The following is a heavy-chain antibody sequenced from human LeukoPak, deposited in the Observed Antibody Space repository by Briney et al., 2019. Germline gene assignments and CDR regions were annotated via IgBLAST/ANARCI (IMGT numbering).Heavy chain of an antibody. V-gene: IGHV1-2*02. CDR2: INPNSGGT. CDR3: ARVRDDILTGYYQFDY. CDR1: GYTFTGYY. D-gene: IGHD3-9*01. J-gene: IGHJ4*02. Sequence: ASVKVSCKASGYTFTGYYMHWVRQAPGQGLEWMGWINPNSGGTNYAQKFQGRVTMTRDTSISTAYVELSRLRSDDTAVYFCARVRDDILTGYYQFDYWGQGTRVTVSS.